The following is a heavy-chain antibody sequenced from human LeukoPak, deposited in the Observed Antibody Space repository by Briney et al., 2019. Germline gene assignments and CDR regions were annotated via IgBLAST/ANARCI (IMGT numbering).Heavy chain of an antibody. CDR1: GFTFSSYA. Sequence: GKSLRLSCAASGFTFSSYAMHWVRQAPGKGLEWVAVISYDGSNKYYADSVKGRFTISRDNSKNTLYLQMNSLRAEDTAVYYCARDVGWLQSHFDYWGQGTLVTVSS. V-gene: IGHV3-30-3*01. CDR2: ISYDGSNK. J-gene: IGHJ4*02. CDR3: ARDVGWLQSHFDY. D-gene: IGHD5-24*01.